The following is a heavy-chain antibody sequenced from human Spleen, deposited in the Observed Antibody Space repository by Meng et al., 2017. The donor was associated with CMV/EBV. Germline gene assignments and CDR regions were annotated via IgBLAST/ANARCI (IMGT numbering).Heavy chain of an antibody. D-gene: IGHD1-26*01. CDR3: AVLIVGATY. CDR2: ISSSGSTI. CDR1: GFTYSSYE. V-gene: IGHV3-48*03. Sequence: GESLKISCAASGFTYSSYEMNWVRQAPGKGLEWVSYISSSGSTIYYADSVKGRFTISRDNAKNSLYLQMNSLKTEDTAVYYCAVLIVGATYWGQGTLVTVSS. J-gene: IGHJ4*02.